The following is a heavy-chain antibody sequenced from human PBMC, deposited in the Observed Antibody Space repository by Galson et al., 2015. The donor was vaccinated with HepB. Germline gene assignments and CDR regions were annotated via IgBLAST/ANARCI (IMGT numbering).Heavy chain of an antibody. CDR2: ISYDGSNK. V-gene: IGHV3-30-3*01. CDR3: ARVLEVRGVIPPVYYYYGMDV. CDR1: GFTFSSYA. D-gene: IGHD3-10*01. J-gene: IGHJ6*02. Sequence: SLRLSCAASGFTFSSYAMHWVRQAPGKGLEWVAVISYDGSNKYYADSVKGRFTISRDNSKNTLYLQMNSLRAEDTAVYYCARVLEVRGVIPPVYYYYGMDVWGQGTTVTVSS.